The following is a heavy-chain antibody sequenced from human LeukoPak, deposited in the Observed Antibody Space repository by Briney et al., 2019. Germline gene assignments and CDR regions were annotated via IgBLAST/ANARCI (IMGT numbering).Heavy chain of an antibody. Sequence: SETLSLTCTVSGGSISSYYWSWIRQPPGKGLEWIGYIYYSGSTNYNPSLKSRVTISVDTSKNQLSLKLSSVTAADTAVYYCARLYSSSSSDYWGQGTLVTVSS. CDR2: IYYSGST. J-gene: IGHJ4*02. CDR1: GGSISSYY. D-gene: IGHD6-6*01. CDR3: ARLYSSSSSDY. V-gene: IGHV4-59*12.